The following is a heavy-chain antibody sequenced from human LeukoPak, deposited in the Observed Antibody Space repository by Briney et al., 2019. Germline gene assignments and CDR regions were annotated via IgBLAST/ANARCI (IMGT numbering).Heavy chain of an antibody. CDR3: TTALWFGELGYRYYFDY. V-gene: IGHV3-15*01. Sequence: GGSLRLSCAASGFTFSNAWMSWVRQAPGKGLEWVGRIKSKTDGGTTDYAAPVKGRFTISRDDSKSTLYLQMNSLKTEDTAVYYCTTALWFGELGYRYYFDYWGQGTLVTVSS. CDR1: GFTFSNAW. J-gene: IGHJ4*02. CDR2: IKSKTDGGTT. D-gene: IGHD3-10*01.